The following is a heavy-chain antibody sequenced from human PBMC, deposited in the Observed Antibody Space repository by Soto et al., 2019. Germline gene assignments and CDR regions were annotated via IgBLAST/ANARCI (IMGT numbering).Heavy chain of an antibody. D-gene: IGHD3-22*01. CDR3: ARSGPVGYIAY. Sequence: SPTLSLTCAISGDSVSSNSPAWNSISQCPSRGLEWLGRTYYRSKWFNHYAVSVKSRITVNPDTSKNQFSLQLNSVTPEDTAVYYCARSGPVGYIAYWGQGNLVTVAS. V-gene: IGHV6-1*01. J-gene: IGHJ4*02. CDR2: TYYRSKWFN. CDR1: GDSVSSNSPA.